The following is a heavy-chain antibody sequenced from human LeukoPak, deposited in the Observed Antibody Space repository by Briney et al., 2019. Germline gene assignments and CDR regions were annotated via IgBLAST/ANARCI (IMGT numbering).Heavy chain of an antibody. CDR1: GFTFSSYA. V-gene: IGHV3-23*01. D-gene: IGHD6-13*01. CDR2: ISGSGGST. J-gene: IGHJ4*02. CDR3: ANRRAVADSKTDY. Sequence: GGSLRLSCAASGFTFSSYAMSWVRQAPGKGLEWVSAISGSGGSTYYADSVKGRFTISRDNSKNTLYLQMNSLRAEDTAVYYCANRRAVADSKTDYWGQGTLVTVSS.